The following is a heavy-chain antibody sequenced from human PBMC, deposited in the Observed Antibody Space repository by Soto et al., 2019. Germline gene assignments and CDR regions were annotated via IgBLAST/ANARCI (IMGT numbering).Heavy chain of an antibody. CDR2: IYYSGST. CDR1: GGSISSGDYY. Sequence: SETLSLTCTVSGGSISSGDYYWSWIRQPPGKGLEWIGYIYYSGSTYYNPSLKSRVTISVDTSKNQFSLKLSSVTAADTAVYYCARVGGFGATTIDCGARGTRVTVSS. CDR3: ARVGGFGATTIDC. V-gene: IGHV4-30-4*01. J-gene: IGHJ4*02. D-gene: IGHD3-10*01.